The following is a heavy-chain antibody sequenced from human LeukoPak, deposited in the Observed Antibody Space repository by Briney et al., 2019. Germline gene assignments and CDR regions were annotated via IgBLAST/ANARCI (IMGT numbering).Heavy chain of an antibody. D-gene: IGHD6-13*01. CDR2: ISGSASST. Sequence: GGSLKLSCAASGFTFSNYAMSWVRQAPGKGPEWVSAISGSASSTYYADSVKGRFTISRDNSKNTLYLQMNSLRAEDTAVYYCAKEGSSWYENWFDPWGQGTLVTVSS. CDR3: AKEGSSWYENWFDP. V-gene: IGHV3-23*01. CDR1: GFTFSNYA. J-gene: IGHJ5*02.